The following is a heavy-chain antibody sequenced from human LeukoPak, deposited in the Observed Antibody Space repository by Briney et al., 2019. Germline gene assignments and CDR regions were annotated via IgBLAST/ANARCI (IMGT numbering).Heavy chain of an antibody. J-gene: IGHJ6*02. CDR3: ARDKASRYYYALSYYYYGMDV. CDR1: GGSFSGYY. V-gene: IGHV4-34*01. CDR2: INHSGST. Sequence: SETLSLTCAVYGGSFSGYYWSWIRQPPGKGLEWIGEINHSGSTNYNPSLKSRVTISVDTSKNQFSLKLSSVTAADTAVYYCARDKASRYYYALSYYYYGMDVWGQGTTVTVSS. D-gene: IGHD3-10*01.